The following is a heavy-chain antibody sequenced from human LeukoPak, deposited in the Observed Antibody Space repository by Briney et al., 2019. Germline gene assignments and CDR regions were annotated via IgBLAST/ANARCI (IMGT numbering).Heavy chain of an antibody. CDR2: VNHRGRT. D-gene: IGHD3-3*01. Sequence: PSETLSLTCAVYSGFFRAYYLTGLRQPPGKGLEWIGEVNHRGRTNYNPSLRSRVTISVDPSKNQFSLRLTSVTAVHTAVYYCAYRSSIFASQNFWGQGTLVTVSS. CDR1: SGFFRAYY. V-gene: IGHV4-34*01. J-gene: IGHJ4*02. CDR3: AYRSSIFASQNF.